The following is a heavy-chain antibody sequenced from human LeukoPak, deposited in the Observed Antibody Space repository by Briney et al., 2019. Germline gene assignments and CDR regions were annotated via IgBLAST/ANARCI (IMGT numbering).Heavy chain of an antibody. V-gene: IGHV1-69*04. Sequence: EASVKVSCKASGGTFSSYAISWVRQAPGQGLEWMGRIIPILGIANYAQKFQGRVTITADKSTSTAYMELSSLRSEDTAVYYCARDRSSSGYYPGYWGQGTLVTVSS. CDR2: IIPILGIA. CDR3: ARDRSSSGYYPGY. J-gene: IGHJ4*02. CDR1: GGTFSSYA. D-gene: IGHD3-22*01.